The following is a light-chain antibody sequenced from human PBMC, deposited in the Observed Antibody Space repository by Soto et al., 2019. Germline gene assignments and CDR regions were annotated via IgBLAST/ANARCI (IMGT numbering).Light chain of an antibody. CDR2: AAS. J-gene: IGKJ1*01. CDR1: QGIGND. CDR3: LQDYNFPWT. V-gene: IGKV1-6*01. Sequence: AIQMTQSPSSLSASLGDGVTITCRASQGIGNDLGWYQQKPGNAPRLLIYAASTLQSGVPSRFSGSGSGTDFTLTISSLQPEDSATYYCLQDYNFPWTFGQGTKVEIK.